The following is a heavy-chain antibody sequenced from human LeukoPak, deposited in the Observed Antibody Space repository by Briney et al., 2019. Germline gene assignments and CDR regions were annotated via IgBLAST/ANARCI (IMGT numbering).Heavy chain of an antibody. V-gene: IGHV1-2*02. CDR2: INPNSGGT. D-gene: IGHD3-22*01. CDR3: ARGGEAHYYDSSGYYFFDY. Sequence: ASVKVSCKASGYTFTAYYIHWVRQAPGQGLEWMGWINPNSGGTNYEQKFQGRVTMTRDSFISTAYMELSRLRSDDTAVYYCARGGEAHYYDSSGYYFFDYWGQGTLVTVSS. CDR1: GYTFTAYY. J-gene: IGHJ4*02.